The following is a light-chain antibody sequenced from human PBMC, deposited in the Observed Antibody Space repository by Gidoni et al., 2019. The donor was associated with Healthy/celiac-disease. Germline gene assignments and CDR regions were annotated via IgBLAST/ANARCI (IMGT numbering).Light chain of an antibody. CDR3: QQYYSTPQT. CDR1: QSVLYSSNNQNY. J-gene: IGKJ2*01. Sequence: DIVMTQSPDSLAVSLGERATINCKSSQSVLYSSNNQNYLAWYQQKPGQPPKLLIYWASTRESGVPDRFSGSGPGTDFTLTISSLQAEDVAVYYCQQYYSTPQTFGQGTKLEIK. V-gene: IGKV4-1*01. CDR2: WAS.